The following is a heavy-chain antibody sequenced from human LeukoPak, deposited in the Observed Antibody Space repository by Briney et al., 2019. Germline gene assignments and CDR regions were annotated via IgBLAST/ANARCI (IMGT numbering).Heavy chain of an antibody. V-gene: IGHV4-59*01. CDR3: ARSPFRYNFYGSSFDY. CDR2: ILYTGST. CDR1: GGSISSYY. Sequence: SETLSLTCTVSGGSISSYYWSWIRQPPGKGLEWIGNILYTGSTNYSPSLKSRVTISVDTSKNQFSLKLSSVTAADTAVYYCARSPFRYNFYGSSFDYWGQGTLVTVSS. J-gene: IGHJ4*02. D-gene: IGHD3-10*01.